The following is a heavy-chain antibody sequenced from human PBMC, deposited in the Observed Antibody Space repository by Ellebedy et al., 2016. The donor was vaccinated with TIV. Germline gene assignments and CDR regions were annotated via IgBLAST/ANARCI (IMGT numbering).Heavy chain of an antibody. Sequence: SETLSLTCTVSGGSISNYYWSWIRQPPGKGLEWIGKIFQSGTTLYNPSLKSRVTISVDMSKNQFSLRLRSVTAADTAVYYCVRCDSRGGLGAGATAIDYWGQGTLVTVSS. D-gene: IGHD3-10*01. CDR3: VRCDSRGGLGAGATAIDY. V-gene: IGHV4-59*08. CDR2: IFQSGTT. CDR1: GGSISNYY. J-gene: IGHJ4*02.